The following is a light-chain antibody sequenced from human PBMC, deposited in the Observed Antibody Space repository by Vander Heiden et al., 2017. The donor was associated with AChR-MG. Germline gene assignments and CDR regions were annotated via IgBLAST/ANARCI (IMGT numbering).Light chain of an antibody. CDR1: QTIDNY. CDR2: AAS. J-gene: IGKJ1*01. V-gene: IGKV1-39*01. CDR3: QQTLNSPRT. Sequence: DIQMTQSPTSLSSSIGDRVIITCRASQTIDNYLSWYRQKPGKAPELLIYAASRLQAGVPSRFSGSGSGTEFTLTISTLQPDDSATYYCQQTLNSPRTFGQGTKVEI.